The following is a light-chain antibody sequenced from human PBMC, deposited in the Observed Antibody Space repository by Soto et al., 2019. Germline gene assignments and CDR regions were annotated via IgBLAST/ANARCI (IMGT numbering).Light chain of an antibody. CDR2: GAS. J-gene: IGKJ2*01. V-gene: IGKV3-15*01. CDR3: QQYNNWPPYT. CDR1: QSVSSN. Sequence: EIIMTQSPATLSASPGERATLSCRASQSVSSNLAWYQQKPGQAPRLLIYGASTRATGIPARFSGSGSGTEFTLTISSLQSEDFAVYYWQQYNNWPPYTFGQGTKLESK.